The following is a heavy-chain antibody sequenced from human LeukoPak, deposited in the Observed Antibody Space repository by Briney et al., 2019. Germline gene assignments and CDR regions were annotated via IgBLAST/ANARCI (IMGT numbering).Heavy chain of an antibody. CDR1: GYSINSGYY. CDR3: ARVRGSYLLGYFDP. CDR2: IFYSGST. V-gene: IGHV4-59*08. D-gene: IGHD3-10*01. Sequence: SSETLSLTCTVSGYSINSGYYWSWIRQPPGKGLEWIGYIFYSGSTNYNPSLKSRVTISVDTSKNQFSLKLSSVTAADTAVYYCARVRGSYLLGYFDPWGQGTLVTVSS. J-gene: IGHJ5*02.